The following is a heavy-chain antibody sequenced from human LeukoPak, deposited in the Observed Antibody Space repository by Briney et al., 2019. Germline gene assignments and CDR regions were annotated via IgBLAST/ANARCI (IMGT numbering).Heavy chain of an antibody. CDR3: ARGVDSPGRDGYNYGFWAFDI. CDR2: IIPIFGTA. J-gene: IGHJ3*02. Sequence: VKVSCKPSGGTFSSYAISCVLQAPGQRLEWVGGIIPIFGTANYAQKFQRRVTITTDESTSTAYMELSSLRSEDTAVYYCARGVDSPGRDGYNYGFWAFDIWGQGTMVTVSS. D-gene: IGHD5-24*01. V-gene: IGHV1-69*13. CDR1: GGTFSSYA.